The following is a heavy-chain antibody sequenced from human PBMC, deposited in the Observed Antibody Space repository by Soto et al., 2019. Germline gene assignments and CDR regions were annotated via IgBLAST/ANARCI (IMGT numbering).Heavy chain of an antibody. CDR1: GGSLSSGSHY. V-gene: IGHV4-61*03. CDR3: ARDTHYDFWSGYVGFDP. J-gene: IGHJ5*02. D-gene: IGHD3-3*01. Sequence: RXDTLYLPFTVSGGSLSSGSHYGSCIRQPPGKGLEWIGNIYYSGSTKYNPSLKSRVTISVDRSRNHFSLNLRSVTTADTALYYCARDTHYDFWSGYVGFDPWGQGTLVTVSS. CDR2: IYYSGST.